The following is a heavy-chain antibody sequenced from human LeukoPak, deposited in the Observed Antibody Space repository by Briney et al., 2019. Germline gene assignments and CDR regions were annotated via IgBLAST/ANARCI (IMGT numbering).Heavy chain of an antibody. V-gene: IGHV3-30-3*01. CDR1: GFTFSSYA. CDR2: ISYDGSNK. J-gene: IGHJ4*02. Sequence: GGSLRLSCAASGFTFSSYAMHWVRQAPGKGLEWVAVISYDGSNKYYADSVKGRFTISRDNSKNTLYLRMNSLRAEDTAVYYCARDTLEMATIQFDYWGQGTLVTVSS. D-gene: IGHD5-24*01. CDR3: ARDTLEMATIQFDY.